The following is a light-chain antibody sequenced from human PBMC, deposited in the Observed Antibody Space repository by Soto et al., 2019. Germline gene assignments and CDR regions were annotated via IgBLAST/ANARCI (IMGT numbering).Light chain of an antibody. CDR3: QQYYSTPT. V-gene: IGKV4-1*01. J-gene: IGKJ1*01. CDR2: WAS. Sequence: DIVMTQSPDSLAVSLGERATINCKSSQSVLYSSNNKNYLAWYQQKPGQPPKLLIYWASTRESGVPDRFSGSGSGTDFTLTISSLQAEDVAVYYCQQYYSTPTFGQGAEV. CDR1: QSVLYSSNNKNY.